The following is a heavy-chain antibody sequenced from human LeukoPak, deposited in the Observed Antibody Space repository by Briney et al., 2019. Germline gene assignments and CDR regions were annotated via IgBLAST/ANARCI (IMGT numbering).Heavy chain of an antibody. D-gene: IGHD5-12*01. Sequence: PGGSLRLSCAASGFTFSSYGMHWVRQAPGKGLEWVAVISYDGSSKYYADSVKGRFIISRDNSKNTLYLQMNSLRAEDTAVYYCAKSQARGGISGTIMAIVDSWGQGALVTVSS. V-gene: IGHV3-30*18. J-gene: IGHJ4*02. CDR3: AKSQARGGISGTIMAIVDS. CDR2: ISYDGSSK. CDR1: GFTFSSYG.